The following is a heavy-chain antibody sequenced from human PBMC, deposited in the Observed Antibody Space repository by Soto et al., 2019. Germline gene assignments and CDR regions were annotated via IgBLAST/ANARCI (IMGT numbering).Heavy chain of an antibody. CDR3: ARDSNGRTLMDPYCYYGMDV. V-gene: IGHV1-69*01. CDR1: GGTFSSYA. J-gene: IGHJ6*02. Sequence: QVQLVQSGAEVKKPGSSVKVSCKASGGTFSSYAISWVRQAPGQGLEWLGGIIPIFGTANYAQKFQGRVTITADESTSTAYMELSSLRSEDTAVYYCARDSNGRTLMDPYCYYGMDVWGQGTTVTVSS. CDR2: IIPIFGTA. D-gene: IGHD3-10*01.